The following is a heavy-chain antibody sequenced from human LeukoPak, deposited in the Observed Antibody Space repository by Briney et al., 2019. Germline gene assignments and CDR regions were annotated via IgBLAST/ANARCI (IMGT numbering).Heavy chain of an antibody. Sequence: PGGSLRLSCAASGFTFSRIAMSWVRQAPGKGLEWVSAIRSNGETVYNADSVKGRFTISRDNSRQTLSLQMSSLRVEDTATYYCAKGQELDDGVFDSWGQGTLVTVSS. J-gene: IGHJ4*02. V-gene: IGHV3-23*01. CDR2: IRSNGETV. CDR1: GFTFSRIA. CDR3: AKGQELDDGVFDS. D-gene: IGHD1-1*01.